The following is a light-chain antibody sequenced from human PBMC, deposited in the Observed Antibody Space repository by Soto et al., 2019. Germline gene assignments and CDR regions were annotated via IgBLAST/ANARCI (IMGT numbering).Light chain of an antibody. CDR2: EVS. CDR3: SSSTSSDTLL. CDR1: SSDVGGYNY. J-gene: IGLJ2*01. Sequence: QSALTQPASVSGSPGQSITISCTGTSSDVGGYNYVSWYQQHPGKAPKLMIYEVSNRPSGVSNRFSGSKSGNTASLTISGRQAADEADYYCSSSTSSDTLLFGGGSKVTVL. V-gene: IGLV2-14*01.